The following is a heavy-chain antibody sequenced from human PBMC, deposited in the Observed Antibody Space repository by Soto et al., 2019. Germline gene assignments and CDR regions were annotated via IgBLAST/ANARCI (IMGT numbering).Heavy chain of an antibody. D-gene: IGHD2-15*01. Sequence: ASVKFSCKASGYTFSNYALHWVRQAPGQRLEWMGWINAGNGNTKCSQKFQDRVTITRDTSASTAYMELGSLRSEDTAVYYCAKGGNIAVVVADYGMDVWGQGTTVTVSS. V-gene: IGHV1-3*01. CDR1: GYTFSNYA. J-gene: IGHJ6*02. CDR3: AKGGNIAVVVADYGMDV. CDR2: INAGNGNT.